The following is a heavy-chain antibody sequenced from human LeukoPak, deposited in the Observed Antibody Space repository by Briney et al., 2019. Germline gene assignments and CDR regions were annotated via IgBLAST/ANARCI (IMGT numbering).Heavy chain of an antibody. CDR1: GFTFSSYS. CDR2: ISSSSSYI. J-gene: IGHJ4*02. CDR3: AKDFRIGYSAHFDY. V-gene: IGHV3-21*04. D-gene: IGHD2-21*01. Sequence: GGSLRLSCAASGFTFSSYSMNWVRQAPGKGLEWVSSISSSSSYIYYADSVKGRFTISRDNAKNSLYLQMDSLRGEDTAVYYCAKDFRIGYSAHFDYWGQGALVTVSS.